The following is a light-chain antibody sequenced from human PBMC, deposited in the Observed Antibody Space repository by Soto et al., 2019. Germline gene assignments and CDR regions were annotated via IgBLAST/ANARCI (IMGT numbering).Light chain of an antibody. J-gene: IGKJ1*01. CDR3: QQRSNLPLT. CDR2: DAS. CDR1: QSVGSY. Sequence: EIVLTQSPATLSLSPGERVTLSCRASQSVGSYLAWYQQKFGQAPRLLIYDASNRATGIPARFSGSGSATDFTLTISSLEPEDFAVYYCQQRSNLPLTFGQGTKVEI. V-gene: IGKV3-11*01.